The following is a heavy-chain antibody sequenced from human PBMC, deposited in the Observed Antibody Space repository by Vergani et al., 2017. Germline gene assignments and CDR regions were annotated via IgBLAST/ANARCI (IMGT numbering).Heavy chain of an antibody. CDR2: IIPIFGTA. Sequence: QVQLVQSGAEVKKPGSSVKVSCKASGGTFSSYAISWVRQAPGQGLEWMGGIIPIFGTANYAQKFQGRVTITADESTSTAYIELSSLRSEDTAVYYCARDHSGSGSTHDAFDIWGQGTMVTVSS. CDR1: GGTFSSYA. D-gene: IGHD3-3*01. CDR3: ARDHSGSGSTHDAFDI. J-gene: IGHJ3*02. V-gene: IGHV1-69*01.